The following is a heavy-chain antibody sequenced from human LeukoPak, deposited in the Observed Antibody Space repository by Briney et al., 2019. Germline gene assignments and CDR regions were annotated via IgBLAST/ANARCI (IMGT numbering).Heavy chain of an antibody. J-gene: IGHJ4*02. D-gene: IGHD3-16*01. CDR1: GYTFIRYA. V-gene: IGHV7-4-1*02. Sequence: ASVKVSCKASGYTFIRYAINWLRQVPGQGLEWMGWINMYTANPAYAQGFTERFVFSLDTSVSTAYLEISNLKAEDTAVYYCARHDNDDDFDYWGQGTLVTVSS. CDR2: INMYTANP. CDR3: ARHDNDDDFDY.